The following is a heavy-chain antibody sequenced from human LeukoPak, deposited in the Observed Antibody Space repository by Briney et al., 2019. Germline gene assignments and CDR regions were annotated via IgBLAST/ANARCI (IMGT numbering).Heavy chain of an antibody. J-gene: IGHJ4*02. D-gene: IGHD3-16*01. CDR1: GYTFIRYA. V-gene: IGHV7-4-1*02. Sequence: ASVKVSCKASGYTFIRYAINWLRQVPGQGLEWMGWINMYTANPAYAQGFTERFVFSLDTSVSTAYLEISNLKAEDTAVYYCARHDNDDDFDYWGQGTLVTVSS. CDR2: INMYTANP. CDR3: ARHDNDDDFDY.